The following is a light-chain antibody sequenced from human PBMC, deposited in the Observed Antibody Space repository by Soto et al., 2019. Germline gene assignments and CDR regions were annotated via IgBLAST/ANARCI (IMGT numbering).Light chain of an antibody. J-gene: IGKJ2*01. Sequence: EIVMTQSPATLSVSPGERATLSCRASQSVSSNLAWYQQKPGQAPRLLIYGASTRATGIPARFSGSGSGTEFTLTISSLQAEDFAVYYCQQAYTFGQWTKLEIK. CDR1: QSVSSN. CDR2: GAS. V-gene: IGKV3-15*01. CDR3: QQAYT.